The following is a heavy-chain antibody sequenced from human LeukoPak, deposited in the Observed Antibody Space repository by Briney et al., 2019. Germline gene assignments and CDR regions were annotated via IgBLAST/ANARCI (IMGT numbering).Heavy chain of an antibody. V-gene: IGHV3-23*01. Sequence: GGSLRLSCAASGFTFSSYAMNWVRQAPGKGLEWVSVISGSGGSTYYADSVKGRFTISRDNSKNTLYLQMNSLRAEDTAVYYCATAGDTMIVVVHFDYWGQGTLVTVSS. CDR1: GFTFSSYA. D-gene: IGHD3-22*01. CDR3: ATAGDTMIVVVHFDY. J-gene: IGHJ4*02. CDR2: ISGSGGST.